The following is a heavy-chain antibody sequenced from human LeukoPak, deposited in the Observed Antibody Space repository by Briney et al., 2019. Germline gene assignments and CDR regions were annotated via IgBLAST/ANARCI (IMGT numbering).Heavy chain of an antibody. V-gene: IGHV1-2*06. Sequence: ASVKVSCKASGYTFTGYYMHWVRQAPGQGLEWMGRINPNSGGTNYAQKFQGRVTMTRDTSISTAYMELSRLRSDDTAVYYCARDLGSKFIAAAGRKFDLWGQGTLVTVSS. CDR2: INPNSGGT. CDR1: GYTFTGYY. D-gene: IGHD6-13*01. J-gene: IGHJ5*02. CDR3: ARDLGSKFIAAAGRKFDL.